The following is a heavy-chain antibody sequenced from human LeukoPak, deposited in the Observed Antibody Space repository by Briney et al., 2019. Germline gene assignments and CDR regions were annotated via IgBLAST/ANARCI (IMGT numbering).Heavy chain of an antibody. CDR2: IYHSGST. V-gene: IGHV4-59*08. D-gene: IGHD5-18*01. Sequence: SETLSLTCTVSGGSISSYYWSWIRQPPGKGLEWIGYIYHSGSTNYNPSLKSRVTISVDTSKNQFSLKLSSVTAADTAVYYCARSGYSHGGDYWGQGTLVTVSS. CDR1: GGSISSYY. J-gene: IGHJ4*02. CDR3: ARSGYSHGGDY.